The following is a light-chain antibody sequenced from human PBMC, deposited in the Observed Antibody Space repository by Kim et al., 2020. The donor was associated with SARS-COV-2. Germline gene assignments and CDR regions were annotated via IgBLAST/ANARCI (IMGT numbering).Light chain of an antibody. CDR1: SLRTYF. CDR2: SKN. Sequence: SSELTQDPAVSVALGQTVRITCQGDSLRTYFASWYQQKPGQAPILVMYSKNMRPSGIPDRFSGSRSGNTGYLTITGAQAEDEADYYCNSRDSSGTHVMFGGGTRLTVL. V-gene: IGLV3-19*01. J-gene: IGLJ3*02. CDR3: NSRDSSGTHVM.